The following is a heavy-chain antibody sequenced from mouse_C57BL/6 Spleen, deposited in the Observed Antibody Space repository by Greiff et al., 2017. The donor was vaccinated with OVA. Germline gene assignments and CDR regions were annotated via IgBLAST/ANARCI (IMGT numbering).Heavy chain of an antibody. Sequence: DVKLQESGAELVRPGASVKLSCTASGFNIKDDYMHWVKQRPEQGLEWIGWIDPENGDTEYASKFQGKATITADTSSNTAYLQLSSLTSEDTAVYYCTTRYDYAMDYWGQGTSVTVSS. J-gene: IGHJ4*01. D-gene: IGHD1-1*01. CDR2: IDPENGDT. V-gene: IGHV14-4*01. CDR3: TTRYDYAMDY. CDR1: GFNIKDDY.